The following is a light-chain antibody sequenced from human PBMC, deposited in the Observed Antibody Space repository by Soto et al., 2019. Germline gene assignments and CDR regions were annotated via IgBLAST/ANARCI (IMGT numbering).Light chain of an antibody. CDR1: QSVSSN. CDR3: QQYNNWTPWT. CDR2: GAS. J-gene: IGKJ1*01. Sequence: EIVMTQSPATLSVSPGERATLSCRASQSVSSNLAWYQQKPGQGPRLLIYGASTRATGIPAQFSGSGSGTDFTLTNSSLQSEDFAVYYCQQYNNWTPWTFGQGTKVEIK. V-gene: IGKV3-15*01.